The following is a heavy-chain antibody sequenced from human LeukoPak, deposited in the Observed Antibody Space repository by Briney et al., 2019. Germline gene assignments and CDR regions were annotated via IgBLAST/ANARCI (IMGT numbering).Heavy chain of an antibody. CDR1: GFTFSNYW. J-gene: IGHJ4*02. CDR2: IKRDGSEK. CDR3: ARDHGSSWETFDY. D-gene: IGHD6-13*01. V-gene: IGHV3-7*03. Sequence: GSLRLSCAASGFTFSNYWMSWVRQAPGNGLEWVANIKRDGSEKYYVDSVKGRFTISRDNAKNSLYLQMNSLRVEDTAVYYCARDHGSSWETFDYWGQGTLVTVSS.